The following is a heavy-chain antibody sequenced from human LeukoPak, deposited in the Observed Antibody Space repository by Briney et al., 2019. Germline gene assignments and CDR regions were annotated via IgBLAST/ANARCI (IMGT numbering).Heavy chain of an antibody. CDR3: AKVISQDTATPPAFDI. J-gene: IGHJ3*02. CDR2: IWYDGSNK. V-gene: IGHV3-33*06. D-gene: IGHD5-18*01. Sequence: GGSLRLSCAASGFTLSSYGMHWVRQAPGKGLEWVAVIWYDGSNKYYADSVKGRFTISRDNSKNTLYLQMNSLRAEDTAVYYCAKVISQDTATPPAFDIWGQGTMVTVSS. CDR1: GFTLSSYG.